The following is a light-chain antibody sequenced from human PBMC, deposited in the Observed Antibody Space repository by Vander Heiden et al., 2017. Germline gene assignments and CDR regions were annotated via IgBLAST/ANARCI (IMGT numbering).Light chain of an antibody. CDR3: AAWDDSLNGWV. Sequence: QSVLTQAPSVSVPPGQRIPIPCSGSSSNIGINTVKWYQQVPGSAPKLLIYRDNQRPSEVPDRFSGSKSGTSASLAISGLQSEVEADYYCAAWDDSLNGWVFGGGTKLTVL. CDR1: SSNIGINT. CDR2: RDN. V-gene: IGLV1-44*01. J-gene: IGLJ3*02.